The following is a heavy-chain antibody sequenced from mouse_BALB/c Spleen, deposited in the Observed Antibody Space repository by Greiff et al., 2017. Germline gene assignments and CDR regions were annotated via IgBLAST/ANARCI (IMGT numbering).Heavy chain of an antibody. Sequence: VQLVESGAELVRPGVSVKISCKGSGYTFTDYAMHWVKQSHAKSLEWIGVISTYYGDASYNQKFKGKATMTVDKSSSTAYMELARLTSEDSAIYYCARGEAMITTTAYAMDYWGQGTSVTVSS. CDR3: ARGEAMITTTAYAMDY. CDR1: GYTFTDYA. D-gene: IGHD2-4*01. J-gene: IGHJ4*01. V-gene: IGHV1S137*01. CDR2: ISTYYGDA.